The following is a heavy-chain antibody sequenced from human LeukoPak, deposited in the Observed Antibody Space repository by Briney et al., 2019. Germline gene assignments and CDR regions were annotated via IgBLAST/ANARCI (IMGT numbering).Heavy chain of an antibody. J-gene: IGHJ4*02. V-gene: IGHV3-9*01. D-gene: IGHD5-12*01. Sequence: PGGSLRLSCAASRFTFDDYAMHWVRQAPGKGLEWVSGISWNSGSIGYADSVKGRFTISRDNAKNSLYLQMNSLRAEDTALYCCAKDIKVLVATGFDYWGQGTLVTVSS. CDR2: ISWNSGSI. CDR3: AKDIKVLVATGFDY. CDR1: RFTFDDYA.